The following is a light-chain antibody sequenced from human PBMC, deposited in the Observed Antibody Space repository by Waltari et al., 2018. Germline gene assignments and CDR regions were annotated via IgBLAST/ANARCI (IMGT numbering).Light chain of an antibody. CDR2: AAS. CDR1: RAINNW. V-gene: IGKV1D-12*01. J-gene: IGKJ3*01. CDR3: QQTDSFPFT. Sequence: DIQITQSPSSVSASVGDRVTITCRASRAINNWLAWYLQKPGKAPKLLIYAASTLHTGVPSRFSGSGSGTDFSLTITSLQPEDFGIYYCQQTDSFPFTFGPGTTVDIK.